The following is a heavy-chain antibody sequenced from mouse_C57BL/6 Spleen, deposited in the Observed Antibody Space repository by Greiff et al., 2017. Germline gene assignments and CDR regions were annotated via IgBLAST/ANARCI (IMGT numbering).Heavy chain of an antibody. Sequence: VQLQQSGAELVKPGASVKISCKASGYAFSSHWMNWVKQRPGKGLEWIGQIYPGDGDTNYNGKFKGKATLTADKSSSTAYMQLSSLTSEDSAVYFCARYYGSSPWFAYWGQGTLVTVSA. CDR2: IYPGDGDT. CDR1: GYAFSSHW. J-gene: IGHJ3*01. CDR3: ARYYGSSPWFAY. D-gene: IGHD1-1*01. V-gene: IGHV1-80*01.